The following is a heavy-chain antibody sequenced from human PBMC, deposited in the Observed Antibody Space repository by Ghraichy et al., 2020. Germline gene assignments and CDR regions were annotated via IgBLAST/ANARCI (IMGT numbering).Heavy chain of an antibody. CDR3: AKERDTSGYYSFRGDYYGMDV. CDR1: GFTFSRYG. J-gene: IGHJ6*04. CDR2: TSYDGSNK. D-gene: IGHD3-22*01. V-gene: IGHV3-30*18. Sequence: LSLTCAASGFTFSRYGMHWVRQAPDRGLEWVAVTSYDGSNKFYGASVQGRFTISRDNSKNTLFLQMNSLRPEDTAVYYCAKERDTSGYYSFRGDYYGMDVWVKGTTATVSS.